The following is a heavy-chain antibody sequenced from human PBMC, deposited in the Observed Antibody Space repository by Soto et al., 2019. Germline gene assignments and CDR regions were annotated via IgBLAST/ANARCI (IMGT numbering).Heavy chain of an antibody. J-gene: IGHJ3*02. CDR1: GFTFRNHC. CDR2: IWYDGSNK. CDR3: GRDGVDDDHDAFDI. Sequence: QVQLVESGGGVVQPGRSLRLSCAASGFTFRNHCMHWVRQAPGKGLEWVAAIWYDGSNKYFVDSVKGRFTISRDNSKNMLYLQSNSLGVEDTALYYCGRDGVDDDHDAFDIWGQGTMVTVSS. V-gene: IGHV3-33*01. D-gene: IGHD3-3*01.